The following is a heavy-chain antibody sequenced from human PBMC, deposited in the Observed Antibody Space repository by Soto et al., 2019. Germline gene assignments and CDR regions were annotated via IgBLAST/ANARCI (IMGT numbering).Heavy chain of an antibody. V-gene: IGHV1-69*02. J-gene: IGHJ4*02. CDR3: ARLRGYSYGNFDY. Sequence: QVQLVQSGAEVKKPGSSVKVSCKASGGTFRSYTISWVRQAPGQGLEWMGRIIPILGIANYAQKFQGRVTITADKSTSTAYMELSSLRTEDTAVYYCARLRGYSYGNFDYWGQGTLVTVSS. CDR2: IIPILGIA. CDR1: GGTFRSYT. D-gene: IGHD5-18*01.